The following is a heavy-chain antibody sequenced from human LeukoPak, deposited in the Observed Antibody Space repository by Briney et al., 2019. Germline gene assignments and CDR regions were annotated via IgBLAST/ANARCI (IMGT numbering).Heavy chain of an antibody. CDR2: IYHSGST. Sequence: SETLSLTCTVSGYSISSGYYWGRIRQPPGKGLEWIGSIYHSGSTYYNPSLKSRVTISVDTSKNQFSLKLSSVTAADTAVYYCARTRYYYNSRSYGAPYYFDYWGQGTLVTVSS. J-gene: IGHJ4*02. CDR3: ARTRYYYNSRSYGAPYYFDY. D-gene: IGHD3-10*01. V-gene: IGHV4-38-2*02. CDR1: GYSISSGYY.